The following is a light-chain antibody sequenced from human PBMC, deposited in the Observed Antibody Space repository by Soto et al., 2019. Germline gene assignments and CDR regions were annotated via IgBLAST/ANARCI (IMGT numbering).Light chain of an antibody. CDR3: QQYNSYSGT. CDR2: DAS. Sequence: DIQMTQSPSTLSASVRDRVTITCRASQSISSWLAWYQQKPGKAPKLLIYDASSLESGVPSRFRGSGSGTVFTLTFSSLQPGDFATYYCQQYNSYSGTFGQGTKVDIK. V-gene: IGKV1-5*01. CDR1: QSISSW. J-gene: IGKJ1*01.